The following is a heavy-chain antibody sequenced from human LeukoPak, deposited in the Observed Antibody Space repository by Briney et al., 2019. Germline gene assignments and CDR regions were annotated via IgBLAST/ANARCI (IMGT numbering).Heavy chain of an antibody. D-gene: IGHD2-15*01. CDR3: SRGGGGITVALFDP. CDR2: TYYRPKWYR. Sequence: SQTLSLTCVISGDSVSRTNAAWNWIRQSPSRGLEWLGRTYYRPKWYRDSAVSVKCRMIINADTSKKQFSLQLNTVTPEDTAVYFCSRGGGGITVALFDPWGPGTPVTVSS. V-gene: IGHV6-1*01. J-gene: IGHJ5*02. CDR1: GDSVSRTNAA.